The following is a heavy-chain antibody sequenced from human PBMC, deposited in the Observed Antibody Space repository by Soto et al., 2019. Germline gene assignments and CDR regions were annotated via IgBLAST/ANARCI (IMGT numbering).Heavy chain of an antibody. CDR1: GDTFTSYS. CDR2: IIPKFGST. Sequence: QGQLVQSGAEVKKPGSSVKVSCKSSGDTFTSYSIAWMRQAPGQGLEWMGGIIPKFGSTKYARKFQDRVTITADDSTSTAYMALSGLRSEDTAVYFCARWRISSWFAVFFQFWGQGTRVTVSS. CDR3: ARWRISSWFAVFFQF. V-gene: IGHV1-69*01. D-gene: IGHD3-3*02. J-gene: IGHJ1*01.